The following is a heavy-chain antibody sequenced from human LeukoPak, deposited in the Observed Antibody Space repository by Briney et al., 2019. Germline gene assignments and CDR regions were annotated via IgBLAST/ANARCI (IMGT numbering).Heavy chain of an antibody. D-gene: IGHD3-10*01. CDR1: GFTVSSNY. Sequence: GGSLRLSCAASGFTVSSNYMSWVRQAPGKGLEWVSLMYTGGSTYYADSVRGRFTISRDNSKNTLYLQMNSLRAEDTAVYYCARETTMGRGFPRVFDIGGQGTRVTVSP. CDR3: ARETTMGRGFPRVFDI. J-gene: IGHJ3*02. V-gene: IGHV3-66*01. CDR2: MYTGGST.